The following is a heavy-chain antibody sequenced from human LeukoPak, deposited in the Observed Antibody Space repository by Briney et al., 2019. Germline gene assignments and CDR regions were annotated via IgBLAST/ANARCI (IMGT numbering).Heavy chain of an antibody. V-gene: IGHV3-66*02. CDR2: IYSGGNT. CDR3: ARDPSYALA. J-gene: IGHJ1*01. Sequence: GGSLRLSCAASAFTVSSNYMSWVRQAPGKGLEWVSVIYSGGNTYYAACVKGRSTIYRDKSRNTLYLQMNSLRAEDTAVYYCARDPSYALAWGQGTLVTVSS. D-gene: IGHD1-26*01. CDR1: AFTVSSNY.